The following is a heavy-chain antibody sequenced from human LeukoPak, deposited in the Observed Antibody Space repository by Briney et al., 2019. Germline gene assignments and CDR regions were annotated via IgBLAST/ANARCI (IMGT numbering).Heavy chain of an antibody. CDR3: ARAQSVGYYGAFDY. V-gene: IGHV1-69*13. CDR2: IIPIFGTA. D-gene: IGHD4-17*01. Sequence: ASVKVSCKASGYTFTSYGISWVRQAPGQGLEWMGGIIPIFGTANYAQKFQGRVTITADESTSTAYMELSSLRSEDTAVYYCARAQSVGYYGAFDYWGQGTLVTVSS. J-gene: IGHJ4*02. CDR1: GYTFTSYG.